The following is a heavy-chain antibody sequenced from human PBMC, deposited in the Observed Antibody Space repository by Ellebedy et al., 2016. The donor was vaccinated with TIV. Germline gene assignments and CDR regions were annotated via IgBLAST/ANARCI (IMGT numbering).Heavy chain of an antibody. CDR2: INPTTGNS. CDR3: ARGDNYYYDSSGYYYTY. CDR1: GYTFTSYY. D-gene: IGHD3-22*01. V-gene: IGHV1-46*01. J-gene: IGHJ4*02. Sequence: ASVKVSCKASGYTFTSYYFYWVRQAPGQGLEWMGLINPTTGNSNYAQKFQGRVTMTRDTSTSTVYMELSSLRSEETAVYYCARGDNYYYDSSGYYYTYWGQGTLVTVSS.